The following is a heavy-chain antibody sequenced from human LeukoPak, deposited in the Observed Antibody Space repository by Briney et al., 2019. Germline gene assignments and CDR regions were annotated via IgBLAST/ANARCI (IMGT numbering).Heavy chain of an antibody. Sequence: GGSLRLSCAASGFTFSTFAMNWVRQAPGKGLEWVSYISSSGSTIYYADSVKGRFTISRDNAKNSLYLQMNSLRAEDTAVYYCARALYYYDSSGYYRKAMYYFDYWGQGTLVTVSS. CDR1: GFTFSTFA. D-gene: IGHD3-22*01. J-gene: IGHJ4*02. CDR2: ISSSGSTI. V-gene: IGHV3-48*03. CDR3: ARALYYYDSSGYYRKAMYYFDY.